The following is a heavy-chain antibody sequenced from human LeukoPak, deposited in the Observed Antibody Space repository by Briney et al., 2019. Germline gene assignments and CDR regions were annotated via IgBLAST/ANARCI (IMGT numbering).Heavy chain of an antibody. Sequence: RAGGSLRLSCAASGFTFSSYSMNWVRQAPGKGLEWVSSISSSSSYIYYAGSVKGRFTISRDNAKNSLYLQMNSLRAEDTAVYYCARDLDPTHAFDIWGQGTMVTVSS. CDR3: ARDLDPTHAFDI. CDR2: ISSSSSYI. J-gene: IGHJ3*02. CDR1: GFTFSSYS. D-gene: IGHD3-9*01. V-gene: IGHV3-21*01.